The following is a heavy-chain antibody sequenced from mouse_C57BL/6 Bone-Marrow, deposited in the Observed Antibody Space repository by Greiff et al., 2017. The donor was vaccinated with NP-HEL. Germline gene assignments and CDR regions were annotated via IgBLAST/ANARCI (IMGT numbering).Heavy chain of an antibody. D-gene: IGHD1-1*01. CDR1: GYTFTSYW. CDR2: IDPSDSYT. CDR3: AREEYYYGSSFYWYFDV. J-gene: IGHJ1*03. V-gene: IGHV1-50*01. Sequence: QQSCKASGYTFTSYWMQWVKQRPGQGLEWIGEIDPSDSYTNYNQKFKGKATLTVDTSSSTAYMQLSSLTSEDSAVYYCAREEYYYGSSFYWYFDVWGTGTTVTVSS.